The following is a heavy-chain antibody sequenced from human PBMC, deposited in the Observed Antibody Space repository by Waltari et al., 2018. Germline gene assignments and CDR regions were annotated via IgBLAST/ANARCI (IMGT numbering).Heavy chain of an antibody. CDR1: GGSISSYY. V-gene: IGHV4-4*07. Sequence: QVQLQESGPGLVKPSETLSLTCTVSGGSISSYYWSWIRQPAGKGLGGIGRIYTSGSTNYNPSLKSRVTMSVDTSKNQFSLKLSSVTAADTAVYYCARDSPAGLGYCSSTSCQAAPFDYWGQGTLVTVSS. CDR2: IYTSGST. CDR3: ARDSPAGLGYCSSTSCQAAPFDY. J-gene: IGHJ4*02. D-gene: IGHD2-2*01.